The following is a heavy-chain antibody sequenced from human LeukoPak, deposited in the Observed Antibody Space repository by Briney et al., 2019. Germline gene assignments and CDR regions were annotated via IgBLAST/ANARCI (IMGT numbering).Heavy chain of an antibody. CDR2: IKQDGSEK. D-gene: IGHD4-11*01. J-gene: IGHJ4*02. Sequence: GGSLRLSCAASGFTFSSYWMTWVRQAPGKGLEWAASIKQDGSEKDYVDSVKGRFTISRDNAKNSLYLQMSSLRPEDTAVYYCARVRTVEAGNGADYWGQGTLVTVSS. CDR1: GFTFSSYW. CDR3: ARVRTVEAGNGADY. V-gene: IGHV3-7*01.